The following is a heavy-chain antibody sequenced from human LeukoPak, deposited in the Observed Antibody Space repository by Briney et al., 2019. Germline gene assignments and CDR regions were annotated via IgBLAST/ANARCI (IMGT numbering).Heavy chain of an antibody. CDR2: IWYDGSKE. Sequence: GRSLRLSCAASGFTFSSHGMHWVRQAPGKGLEWVAAIWYDGSKEFHADSVKGRFTVSRDNSKSTLYLQMISLSAEDTADYYCARDQVYYGSGTYYSDYWGQGTLVTVSS. V-gene: IGHV3-33*01. CDR3: ARDQVYYGSGTYYSDY. D-gene: IGHD3-10*01. CDR1: GFTFSSHG. J-gene: IGHJ4*02.